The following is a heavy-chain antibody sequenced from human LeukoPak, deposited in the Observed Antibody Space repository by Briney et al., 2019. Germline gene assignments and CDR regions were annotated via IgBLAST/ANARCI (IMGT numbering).Heavy chain of an antibody. Sequence: SETLSLTCTVSGGSLNSGRDSWSWVRQSAGKGLEWIGRVSSTGSTNYNAALKSRVAISVDTSKNQFSLNLSSVTAADTAVYYCARGPDSSGYYPIDFWGQGTLVTVSS. CDR1: GGSLNSGRDS. CDR3: ARGPDSSGYYPIDF. V-gene: IGHV4-61*02. J-gene: IGHJ4*02. CDR2: VSSTGST. D-gene: IGHD3-22*01.